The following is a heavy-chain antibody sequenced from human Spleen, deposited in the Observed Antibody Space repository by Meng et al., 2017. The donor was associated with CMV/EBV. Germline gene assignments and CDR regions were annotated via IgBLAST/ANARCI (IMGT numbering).Heavy chain of an antibody. CDR1: SLSGGGYY. V-gene: IGHV4-31*02. J-gene: IGHJ4*02. CDR2: IYYSGST. Sequence: SLSGGGYYWSWIRQHPGRGLAWIGYIYYSGSTYYNPSLKSRVTISVDTSKNQFSLKLTSVTAADTAVYYCARRWSLGSGWYGGHFDYWGQGTLVTVSS. CDR3: ARRWSLGSGWYGGHFDY. D-gene: IGHD6-19*01.